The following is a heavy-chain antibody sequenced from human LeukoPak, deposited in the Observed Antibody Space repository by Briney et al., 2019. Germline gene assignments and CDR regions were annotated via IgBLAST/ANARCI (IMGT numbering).Heavy chain of an antibody. CDR1: GFTFSSYA. CDR2: ISDSGTST. D-gene: IGHD6-13*01. J-gene: IGHJ3*02. CDR3: AKVQSTSWYEGSFDI. V-gene: IGHV3-23*01. Sequence: GGSLRLSCAASGFTFSSYAMSWVRQTPGKRLEWVSGISDSGTSTYYTDSVKDRFTISRDNSKNTLYLQMNSLRGEDTAIYYCAKVQSTSWYEGSFDIWGQGTMVTVSS.